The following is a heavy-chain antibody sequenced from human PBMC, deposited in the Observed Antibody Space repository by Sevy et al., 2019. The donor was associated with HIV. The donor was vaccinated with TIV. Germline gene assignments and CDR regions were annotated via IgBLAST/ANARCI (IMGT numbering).Heavy chain of an antibody. V-gene: IGHV3-30*02. J-gene: IGHJ6*02. Sequence: GGSLRLSCAASGFTFKSYGMHWVRQAPGKGLEWVTFIRNDGSTKYYADSVRGRFTASRDNSKNTLYLHMNSLRPEDTAVYYCVKGPHPAVTTSYALDXWGQGTTVTVSS. CDR1: GFTFKSYG. CDR3: VKGPHPAVTTSYALDX. CDR2: IRNDGSTK. D-gene: IGHD4-17*01.